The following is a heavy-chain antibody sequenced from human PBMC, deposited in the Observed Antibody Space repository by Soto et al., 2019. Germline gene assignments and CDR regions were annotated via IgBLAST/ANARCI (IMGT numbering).Heavy chain of an antibody. CDR3: ANSRVSMVRGLIIIPNY. D-gene: IGHD3-10*01. CDR2: LSYEGSEE. V-gene: IGHV3-33*03. J-gene: IGHJ4*02. CDR1: GFNFGVFG. Sequence: QVRLVESGGGVVQPGRSLRLSCAASGFNFGVFGMHWVRQAPGKGLEWLSVLSYEGSEEYYADSVRGRFTISRDNSKNTLYLHMNSLRAEDTALYYCANSRVSMVRGLIIIPNYWGQGTLVTVSS.